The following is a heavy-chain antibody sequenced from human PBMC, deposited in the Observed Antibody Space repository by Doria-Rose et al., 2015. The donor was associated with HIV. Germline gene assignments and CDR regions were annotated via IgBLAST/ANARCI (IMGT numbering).Heavy chain of an antibody. D-gene: IGHD6-13*01. V-gene: IGHV2-26*01. CDR2: NFSDDER. J-gene: IGHJ4*02. CDR1: GVSLSSPGMG. Sequence: SGPVLVKPTETLTLTCTVSGVSLSSPGMGVSWIRQPPGKALEWLAENFSDDERSYKTSLKSRLTMSRGTSKSQVVLTMTDMDPVDTAAYYCARIKSSRWYHKYYFDFWGQGTLVIVSA. CDR3: ARIKSSRWYHKYYFDF.